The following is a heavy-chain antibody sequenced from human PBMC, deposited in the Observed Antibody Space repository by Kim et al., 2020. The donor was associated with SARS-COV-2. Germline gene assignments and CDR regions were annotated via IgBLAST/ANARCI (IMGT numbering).Heavy chain of an antibody. CDR2: ISGSGGST. Sequence: GGSLRLSCAASGFTFSSYAMSWVRQAPGKGLEWVSAISGSGGSTYYADSVKGRFTISRDNSKNTLYLQMNSLRAEDTAVYYCAKDQCTVCSRWYPYALDIWGEGTIVTVSS. CDR1: GFTFSSYA. V-gene: IGHV3-23*01. CDR3: AKDQCTVCSRWYPYALDI. D-gene: IGHD6-19*01. J-gene: IGHJ3*02.